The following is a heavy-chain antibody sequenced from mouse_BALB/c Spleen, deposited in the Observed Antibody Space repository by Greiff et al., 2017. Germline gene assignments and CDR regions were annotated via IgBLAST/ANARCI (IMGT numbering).Heavy chain of an antibody. Sequence: EVQLVESGPSLVKPSQTLSLTCSVTGDSITSGYWNWIRKFPGNKLEYMGYISYSGSTYYNPSLKSRISITRDTSKNQYYLQLNSVTTEDTATYYCASITTVVKEYYFDYWGQGTTLTVSS. CDR2: ISYSGST. CDR1: GDSITSGY. J-gene: IGHJ2*01. D-gene: IGHD1-1*01. V-gene: IGHV3-8*02. CDR3: ASITTVVKEYYFDY.